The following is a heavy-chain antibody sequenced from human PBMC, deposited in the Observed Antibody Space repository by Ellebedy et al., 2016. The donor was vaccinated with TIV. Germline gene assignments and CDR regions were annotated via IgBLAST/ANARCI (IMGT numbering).Heavy chain of an antibody. CDR1: GFTFSNAW. CDR2: IKSKTDGGTT. CDR3: TCAPDIVATITKWFDP. J-gene: IGHJ5*02. D-gene: IGHD5-12*01. Sequence: GESLKISCAASGFTFSNAWMSWVRPAPGKGLEWVGRIKSKTDGGTTDYAAPVKGRFTSSRDDSKNTLYLQMNSLKTEDTAVYYCTCAPDIVATITKWFDPWGQGTLVTVSS. V-gene: IGHV3-15*01.